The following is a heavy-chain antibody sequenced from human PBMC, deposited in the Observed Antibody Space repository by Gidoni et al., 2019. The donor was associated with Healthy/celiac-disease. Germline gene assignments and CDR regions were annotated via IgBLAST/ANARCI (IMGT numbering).Heavy chain of an antibody. D-gene: IGHD6-19*01. CDR3: AREIIGSGIMG. CDR2: IIPIFGTA. Sequence: QVQLVQSGAEVKKPGSSVKVSCKASGGTFSSYAISWVRQAPGKGLEWRGGIIPIFGTANYAQKFQGRVTMTADESTSTAYMELSSLRSEDTAVHYCAREIIGSGIMGWGQGTLVTVSS. CDR1: GGTFSSYA. V-gene: IGHV1-69*01. J-gene: IGHJ4*02.